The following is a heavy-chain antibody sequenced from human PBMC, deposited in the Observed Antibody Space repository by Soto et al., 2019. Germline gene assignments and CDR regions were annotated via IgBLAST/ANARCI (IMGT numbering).Heavy chain of an antibody. CDR3: ARDANGSGWYPEYFQH. V-gene: IGHV1-2*04. CDR1: GYTFTGYY. CDR2: INPNSGGT. J-gene: IGHJ1*01. Sequence: GASVKVSCKASGYTFTGYYMHWVRQAPGQGLEWMGWINPNSGGTNYAQKFQGWVTMTRDTSISTAYMELSRLRSDDTAVYYCARDANGSGWYPEYFQHWGQGTLVTVSS. D-gene: IGHD6-19*01.